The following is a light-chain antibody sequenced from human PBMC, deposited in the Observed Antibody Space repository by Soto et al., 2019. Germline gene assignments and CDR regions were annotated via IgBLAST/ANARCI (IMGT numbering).Light chain of an antibody. CDR1: SSDVGAYNY. V-gene: IGLV2-14*01. Sequence: QSALTQPASVSGSPGQSITISCAGTSSDVGAYNYVSWYQQHPGKAPKLVIYEVGDRPSGVSNRFSGSKSGNTASLTISGLQAEDEADYYCFSYAGDSVYVFGTGTKLTVL. CDR2: EVG. CDR3: FSYAGDSVYV. J-gene: IGLJ1*01.